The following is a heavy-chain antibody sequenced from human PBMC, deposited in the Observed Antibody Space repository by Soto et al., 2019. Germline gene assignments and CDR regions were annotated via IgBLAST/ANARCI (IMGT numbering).Heavy chain of an antibody. CDR1: GFTFSSYG. V-gene: IGHV3-30*18. CDR3: ANDGDGYYVSYFDS. D-gene: IGHD4-17*01. J-gene: IGHJ4*02. Sequence: QVQLVESGGGVVQPGRSLRLSCAASGFTFSSYGMHWVRQAPGKGLEWVAVISYDGSNKYYADSVKGRFTISRDNSKNTLSRQMDSLRAEDTSVYFFANDGDGYYVSYFDSSAQGTLVTVSS. CDR2: ISYDGSNK.